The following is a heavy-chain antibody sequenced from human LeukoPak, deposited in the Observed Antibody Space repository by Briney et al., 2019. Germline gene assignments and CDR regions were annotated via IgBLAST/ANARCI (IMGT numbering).Heavy chain of an antibody. J-gene: IGHJ4*02. D-gene: IGHD3-9*01. CDR2: IRSKAYGGTT. CDR1: GFTFGDYA. V-gene: IGHV3-49*04. Sequence: GGSLRLSCTASGFTFGDYAMSWVRQAPGKGLEWVGFIRSKAYGGTTEYAASVKGRFTISRDNSKNTLYLQMNSLRAEDTAVYYCAKLSRDYDILTGYHYYFDYCGQGTLVTVSS. CDR3: AKLSRDYDILTGYHYYFDY.